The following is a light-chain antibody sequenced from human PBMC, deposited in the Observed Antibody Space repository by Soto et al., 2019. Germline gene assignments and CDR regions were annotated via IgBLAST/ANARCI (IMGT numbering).Light chain of an antibody. Sequence: DIQMTQSPSTLSASVGDRVTITCRASQSISSWLAWYQQKPGTAPKLLIYKASSLESGVPSRFSGSGSGTEFTLTISSLQPDDFATYYCQQYNSYLGTFGQGTKVEIK. V-gene: IGKV1-5*03. CDR1: QSISSW. CDR2: KAS. CDR3: QQYNSYLGT. J-gene: IGKJ1*01.